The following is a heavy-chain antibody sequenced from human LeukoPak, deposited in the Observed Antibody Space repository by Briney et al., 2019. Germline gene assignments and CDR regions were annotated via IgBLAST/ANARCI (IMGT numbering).Heavy chain of an antibody. J-gene: IGHJ3*02. V-gene: IGHV3-53*04. Sequence: LSLTCTVSGGSISSGGYYWSWIRQHPGKGLEWVSVIYSGGSTYYADSVKGRFTISRHNSKNTLYLQMNSLRAEDTAVYYCASFRPRARAFDIWGQGTMVTVSS. CDR3: ASFRPRARAFDI. CDR2: IYSGGST. CDR1: GGSISSGGYY.